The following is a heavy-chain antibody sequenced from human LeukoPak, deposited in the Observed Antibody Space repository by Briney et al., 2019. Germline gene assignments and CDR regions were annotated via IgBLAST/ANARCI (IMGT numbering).Heavy chain of an antibody. CDR2: INSDGTTT. Sequence: GGSLRLSCAASGFTFSNYRMHWVRQAPGKGLVWVSRINSDGTTTTYADSVKGRFTISRDNAKNTLYLQMNSLRVEDTAVYYCARDPHGYWWFDPWGQGTLVTVSS. D-gene: IGHD5-18*01. CDR1: GFTFSNYR. J-gene: IGHJ5*02. CDR3: ARDPHGYWWFDP. V-gene: IGHV3-74*01.